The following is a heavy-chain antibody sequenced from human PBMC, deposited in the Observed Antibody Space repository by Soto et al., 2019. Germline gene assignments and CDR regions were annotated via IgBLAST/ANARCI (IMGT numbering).Heavy chain of an antibody. Sequence: SVSNAWMNWVRQAPGKGQEWVGRIKSKTDGGTTDYAAPVKGRFTISRDDSKNTLYLQMNSLKTEDTAVYYCTTGIRIAGADPNWYFDLWGRGTLVTVSS. V-gene: IGHV3-15*07. CDR1: SVSNAW. CDR3: TTGIRIAGADPNWYFDL. CDR2: IKSKTDGGTT. J-gene: IGHJ2*01. D-gene: IGHD6-13*01.